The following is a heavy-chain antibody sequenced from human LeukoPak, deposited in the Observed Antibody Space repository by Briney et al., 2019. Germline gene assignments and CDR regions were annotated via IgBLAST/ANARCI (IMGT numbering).Heavy chain of an antibody. D-gene: IGHD1-26*01. CDR3: ARLSGTYPPVY. J-gene: IGHJ4*02. V-gene: IGHV3-66*01. CDR1: GFNVSSNY. Sequence: GGSLRLSCAASGFNVSSNYMSWVRQAPGKGLEWVSVIYSGGNTYYADSVKGRFTISRDNSKNTLYLQMNNLRAEDTAVYYCARLSGTYPPVYWGQGTLVTVSS. CDR2: IYSGGNT.